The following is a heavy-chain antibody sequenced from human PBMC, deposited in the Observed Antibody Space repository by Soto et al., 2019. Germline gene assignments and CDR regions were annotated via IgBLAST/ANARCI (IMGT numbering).Heavy chain of an antibody. Sequence: SETLSLTCAVSGGSISSSNWWSWVRQPPGKGLEWIGEIYHSGSTNYNPSLKSRVTISVDKSKNQFSLKLSSVTAADTAVYYCARCTKSSSCVFDYWGQGTLVTFSS. D-gene: IGHD6-6*01. CDR2: IYHSGST. V-gene: IGHV4-4*02. J-gene: IGHJ4*02. CDR1: GGSISSSNW. CDR3: ARCTKSSSCVFDY.